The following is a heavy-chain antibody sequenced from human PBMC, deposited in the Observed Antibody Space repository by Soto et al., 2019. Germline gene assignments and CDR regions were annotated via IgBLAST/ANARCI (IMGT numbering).Heavy chain of an antibody. D-gene: IGHD6-13*01. CDR2: ISGSGGST. J-gene: IGHJ5*02. Sequence: PVGSLRLSCASSVCTFSSYAMSWVRQSPGKGLEWVSAISGSGGSTYYADSVKGRFTISRDNSKNTLYLQMNSLRAEDTAVYYCAKATIAAAQNWFEPWGQGTLVSVSS. CDR1: VCTFSSYA. V-gene: IGHV3-23*01. CDR3: AKATIAAAQNWFEP.